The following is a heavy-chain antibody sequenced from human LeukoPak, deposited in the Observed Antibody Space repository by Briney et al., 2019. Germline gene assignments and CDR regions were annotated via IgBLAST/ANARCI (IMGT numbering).Heavy chain of an antibody. CDR2: XXXDGSNK. V-gene: IGHV3-30-3*01. J-gene: IGHJ5*02. D-gene: IGHD6-13*01. CDR3: ARDSTAVAAAPDNWFDP. Sequence: ASXXTFSSXXXXXXXXXXXXXLXXVXVXXXDGSNKYYADSVKGRFTISRDNSKNTLYLQMNSLRAEDTAVYYCARDSTAVAAAPDNWFDPWGQGTLVTVSS. CDR1: XXTFSSXX.